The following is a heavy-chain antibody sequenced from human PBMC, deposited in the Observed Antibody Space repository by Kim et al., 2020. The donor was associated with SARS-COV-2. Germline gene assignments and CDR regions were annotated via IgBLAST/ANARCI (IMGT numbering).Heavy chain of an antibody. Sequence: SQTLSLTCAISGDSVSSNNAAWNWIRQSPPRGLEWLGRTHSRSKWYNDYAVSVKSRITISPDTSKNQFSLHLNSVTSEDTAVYYCARDMGSTYYPNWLDPWSQGTLVTVSS. V-gene: IGHV6-1*01. D-gene: IGHD3-10*01. CDR2: THSRSKWYN. CDR3: ARDMGSTYYPNWLDP. J-gene: IGHJ5*02. CDR1: GDSVSSNNAA.